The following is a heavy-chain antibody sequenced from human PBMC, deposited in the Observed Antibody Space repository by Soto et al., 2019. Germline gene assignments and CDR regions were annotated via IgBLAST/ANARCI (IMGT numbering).Heavy chain of an antibody. Sequence: SETLSLTCTVSGGSISSYYWSWIRQPPGKGLEWIGYIYYSGSTNYNPSLKSRVTISVDTSKNQFSLKLSSVTAADTAVYYCARSHGGELGAPLYYYYYMDVWGKGTTVTVSS. D-gene: IGHD1-7*01. J-gene: IGHJ6*03. CDR3: ARSHGGELGAPLYYYYYMDV. CDR1: GGSISSYY. V-gene: IGHV4-59*08. CDR2: IYYSGST.